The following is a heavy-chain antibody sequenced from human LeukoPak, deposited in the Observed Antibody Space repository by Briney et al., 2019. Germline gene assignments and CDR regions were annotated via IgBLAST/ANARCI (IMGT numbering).Heavy chain of an antibody. CDR3: AKEGIYLKSSLED. J-gene: IGHJ4*02. CDR1: GFTFSSYG. CDR2: IWYEEETK. D-gene: IGHD5-12*01. V-gene: IGHV3-33*06. Sequence: GGSLRLSCTASGFTFSSYGMHWVRQAPGSGLEWVATIWYEEETKYYIDSVKGRFTISRDNSKNTFYLRMNSLRVDDTAIYYCAKEGIYLKSSLEDWGQGTPVTVSS.